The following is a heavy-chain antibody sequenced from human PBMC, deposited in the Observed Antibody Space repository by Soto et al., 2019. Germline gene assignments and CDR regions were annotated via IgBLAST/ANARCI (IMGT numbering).Heavy chain of an antibody. CDR1: GFTFSSYA. V-gene: IGHV3-23*01. CDR3: AKGKSLGGWDWFDP. Sequence: GGSLRLSCAASGFTFSSYAMSWVRQAPGKGLEWVSAISGSGISIYYAESVKGRFTISRDNSKNTLYMRMNSLRAEDTAIYYCAKGKSLGGWDWFDPWGQGTLVTVSS. D-gene: IGHD6-19*01. J-gene: IGHJ5*02. CDR2: ISGSGISI.